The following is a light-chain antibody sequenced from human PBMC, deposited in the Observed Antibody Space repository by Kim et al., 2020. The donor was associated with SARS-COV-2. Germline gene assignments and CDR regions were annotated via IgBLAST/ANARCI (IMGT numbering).Light chain of an antibody. CDR3: QVWDSGSDHVV. J-gene: IGLJ2*01. Sequence: APGKTARIAFGGNNIGSKSVYWYQQKPGQAPVLVITYDRDRPSGIPERFSGSNSGNTATLTISRVEAGDEADYYCQVWDSGSDHVVFGGGTQLTVL. V-gene: IGLV3-21*01. CDR2: YDR. CDR1: NIGSKS.